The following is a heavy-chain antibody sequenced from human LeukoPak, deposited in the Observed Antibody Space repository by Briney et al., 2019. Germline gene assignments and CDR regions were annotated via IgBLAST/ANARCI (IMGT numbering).Heavy chain of an antibody. J-gene: IGHJ4*02. V-gene: IGHV3-30*04. CDR1: GFTFSSFA. CDR3: ARSYSLPEY. D-gene: IGHD1-26*01. Sequence: PGGSLRLSCAASGFTFSSFAMHWVRQAPGKGLEWVAFIPYVARDTYYGDSVKGRFTVSRDNSKDMVYLQMNSLTTADTAVYYCARSYSLPEYWGQGTLVTVSS. CDR2: IPYVARDT.